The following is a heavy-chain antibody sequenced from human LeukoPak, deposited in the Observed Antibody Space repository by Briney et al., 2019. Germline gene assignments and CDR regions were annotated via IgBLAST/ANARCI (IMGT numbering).Heavy chain of an antibody. Sequence: PGGSLRLSCAASGFTFSSYGMHWVRQAPGKGLEWVAFIRYDGSNKYYADSVKGRFTISRDNSKNTLYLQMNSLRAEDTAVYYCARATYSSSWYGGTKVDWFDPWGQGTLVTVSS. D-gene: IGHD6-13*01. J-gene: IGHJ5*02. CDR2: IRYDGSNK. CDR1: GFTFSSYG. V-gene: IGHV3-30*02. CDR3: ARATYSSSWYGGTKVDWFDP.